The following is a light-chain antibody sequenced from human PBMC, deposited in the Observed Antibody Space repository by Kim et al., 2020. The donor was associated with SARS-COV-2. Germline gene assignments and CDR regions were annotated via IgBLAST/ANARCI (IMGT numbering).Light chain of an antibody. CDR3: NSRDSSGNHVV. V-gene: IGLV3-19*01. Sequence: SELTQDPAVSVALGQTVRITCQGDSLRSYYASWYQQKPGQAPVLVTYGKNNRPSGIPDRFSGSSSGNTASLTITGAQAEDEADYYCNSRDSSGNHVVFGGGTKLTVL. CDR1: SLRSYY. J-gene: IGLJ2*01. CDR2: GKN.